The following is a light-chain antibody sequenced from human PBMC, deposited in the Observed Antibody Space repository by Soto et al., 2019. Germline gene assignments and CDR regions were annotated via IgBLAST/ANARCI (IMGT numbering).Light chain of an antibody. CDR2: GNN. Sequence: QSVLTQPPSASGTPGQTITISCSGGSSNIGINTVSWYEHLPGTAPRLLIYGNNQRPSGVPDRFSGSKSGTSASLAISGLQSEDEADYFCAAWGDRLNTWVFGGGTKVTVL. CDR3: AAWGDRLNTWV. CDR1: SSNIGINT. J-gene: IGLJ3*02. V-gene: IGLV1-44*01.